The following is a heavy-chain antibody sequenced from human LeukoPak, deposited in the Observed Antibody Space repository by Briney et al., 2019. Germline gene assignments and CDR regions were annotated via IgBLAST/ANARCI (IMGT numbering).Heavy chain of an antibody. Sequence: PGGSLRLSCAASGFTVSNAWMSWVRQAPGKGLEWVGRIKSKTDGGTTDYAAPVKGRFTISRDDSKNTLYLQMNSLKTEDTAVYYCTTDRGSQGAFDIWGQGTMVTVSS. CDR1: GFTVSNAW. CDR3: TTDRGSQGAFDI. CDR2: IKSKTDGGTT. V-gene: IGHV3-15*01. J-gene: IGHJ3*02. D-gene: IGHD3-10*01.